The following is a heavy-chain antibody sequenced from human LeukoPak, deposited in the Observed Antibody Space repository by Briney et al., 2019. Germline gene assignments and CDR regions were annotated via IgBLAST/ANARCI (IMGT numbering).Heavy chain of an antibody. CDR2: INPNSGGT. J-gene: IGHJ4*02. D-gene: IGHD6-19*01. Sequence: MGRINPNSGGTNYAQKFQGRVTMTRDTSISTAYMELSRLRSDDTAVYYCARAPTVADYFDYWGQGTLVTVSS. V-gene: IGHV1-2*06. CDR3: ARAPTVADYFDY.